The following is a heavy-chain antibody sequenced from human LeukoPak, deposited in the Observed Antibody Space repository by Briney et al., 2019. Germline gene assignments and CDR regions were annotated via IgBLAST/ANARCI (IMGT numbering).Heavy chain of an antibody. J-gene: IGHJ6*03. V-gene: IGHV5-51*01. CDR3: ARLSLGGTGTTHYMDV. Sequence: GESLKISCKGSGYSFTSYWIGWVRQMPGKGLEWMGIIYPGDFDTRYSPSFQGQVTISADKSISTAYLQWSSLKASDTAMYYCARLSLGGTGTTHYMDVWGKGTTVTVSS. CDR1: GYSFTSYW. CDR2: IYPGDFDT. D-gene: IGHD1-1*01.